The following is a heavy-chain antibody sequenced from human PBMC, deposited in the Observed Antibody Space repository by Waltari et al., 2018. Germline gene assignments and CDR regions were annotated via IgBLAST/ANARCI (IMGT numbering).Heavy chain of an antibody. Sequence: QVQRVQYGAEVKKPGSSAKVYCRASGGTFSSYAISRVHQAPGQVLELMGRIIPIFGTANYAQKFQGRVTITADKSTSTAYMELSSLRSEDSAVYYCARGYSGYELYPFDYLCQGTLVTVSS. CDR2: IIPIFGTA. CDR1: GGTFSSYA. D-gene: IGHD5-12*01. J-gene: IGHJ4*02. V-gene: IGHV1-69*06. CDR3: ARGYSGYELYPFDY.